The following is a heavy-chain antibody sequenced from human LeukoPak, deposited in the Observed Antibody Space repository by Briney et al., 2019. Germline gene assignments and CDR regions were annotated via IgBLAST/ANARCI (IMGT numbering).Heavy chain of an antibody. V-gene: IGHV4-59*01. CDR3: ARDGSNLPQYYYYAMDV. Sequence: SETLSLTCTVSGGSISSYYWSWIRQPPGKGLEWIGYIYYSGSTNYNPSLKSRVTISVDTSKNQFSLKLSSVTAADTAVYYCARDGSNLPQYYYYAMDVWGQGTTVTVSS. J-gene: IGHJ6*02. CDR2: IYYSGST. D-gene: IGHD4-11*01. CDR1: GGSISSYY.